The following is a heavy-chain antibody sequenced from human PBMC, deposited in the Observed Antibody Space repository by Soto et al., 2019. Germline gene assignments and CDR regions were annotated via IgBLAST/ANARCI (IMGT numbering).Heavy chain of an antibody. CDR3: AKDRRAGGNSAFYFDF. Sequence: SVKFSCKASGGSFSNYAMSWVRQAPGKGLEWVSLISATGGGTYYADSVKGRFTISRDNSHNTLYLQVHSLTAEDTAVYYCAKDRRAGGNSAFYFDFWGQGAQVTVSS. CDR1: GGSFSNYA. CDR2: ISATGGGT. J-gene: IGHJ4*02. D-gene: IGHD3-16*01. V-gene: IGHV3-23*01.